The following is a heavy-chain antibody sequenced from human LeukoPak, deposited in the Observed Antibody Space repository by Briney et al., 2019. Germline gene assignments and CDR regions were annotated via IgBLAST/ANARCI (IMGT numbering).Heavy chain of an antibody. CDR3: ARDTFGYSYDFIDY. CDR1: GFTFSSYA. Sequence: GRSLRLSCAASGFTFSSYAMHWVRQAPGKGLEWVAVISYDGSNKYYADSVKGRFTISRDNSKNTLYLQMNSLRAEDTAVYYCARDTFGYSYDFIDYWGQGTLVTVSS. D-gene: IGHD5-18*01. CDR2: ISYDGSNK. J-gene: IGHJ4*02. V-gene: IGHV3-30-3*01.